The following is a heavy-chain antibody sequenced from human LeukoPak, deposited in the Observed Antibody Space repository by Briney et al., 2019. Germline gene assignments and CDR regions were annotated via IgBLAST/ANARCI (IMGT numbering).Heavy chain of an antibody. CDR2: ISGSGGST. CDR1: GFTFSSYA. V-gene: IGHV3-23*01. J-gene: IGHJ4*02. D-gene: IGHD7-27*01. CDR3: ASGQPRRLGPLAY. Sequence: GGSLRLSCAASGFTFSSYAMSWVRQAPGKGLEWVSSISGSGGSTYYADSVKGRFTISRDNSKNTLYLQMNSLRAEDTAVYYCASGQPRRLGPLAYWGQGTLVTVSS.